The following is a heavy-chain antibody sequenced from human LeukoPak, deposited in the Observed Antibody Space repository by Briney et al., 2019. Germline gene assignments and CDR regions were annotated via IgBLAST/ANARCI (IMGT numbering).Heavy chain of an antibody. CDR3: AKVHRQLRFLVSDAFDI. Sequence: GGSLRLSCAASGFTFSSYAMSWVRQAPGKGLEWVSAISGSGGSTYYADSVKGRFTISRDNSKNTLYLQMNSLRAEDTAVYYCAKVHRQLRFLVSDAFDIWGQGTMVTVSS. CDR2: ISGSGGST. CDR1: GFTFSSYA. D-gene: IGHD3-3*01. V-gene: IGHV3-23*01. J-gene: IGHJ3*02.